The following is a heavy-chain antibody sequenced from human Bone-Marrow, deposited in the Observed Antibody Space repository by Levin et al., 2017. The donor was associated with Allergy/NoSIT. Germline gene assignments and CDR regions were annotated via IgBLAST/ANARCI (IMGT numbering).Heavy chain of an antibody. V-gene: IGHV4-31*03. CDR1: GGSISSGGYY. CDR2: MYYTGST. D-gene: IGHD3-3*01. J-gene: IGHJ4*02. Sequence: PSETLSLTCTVSGGSISSGGYYWNWIRQQPGKGLEWIGYMYYTGSTYYNPSLKSRITISADTSKNHFSLTLTSVTAADTAVYYCARGTRTIFGAIYFDFWGLGTLVTVSS. CDR3: ARGTRTIFGAIYFDF.